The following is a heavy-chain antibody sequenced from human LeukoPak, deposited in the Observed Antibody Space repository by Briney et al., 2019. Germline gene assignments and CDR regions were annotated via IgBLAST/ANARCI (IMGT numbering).Heavy chain of an antibody. V-gene: IGHV3-9*01. D-gene: IGHD3-22*01. J-gene: IGHJ4*02. CDR3: AKDIEYYDSSGSFDY. CDR2: IRWNSGSI. CDR1: GFTFDDYA. Sequence: GRSLRLSCAASGFTFDDYAMHWVRQAPGKGLEWVSGIRWNSGSIGYADSVKGRFTISRDNAKNSLYLQMNSLRAEDTALYYCAKDIEYYDSSGSFDYWGQGTLLTVSS.